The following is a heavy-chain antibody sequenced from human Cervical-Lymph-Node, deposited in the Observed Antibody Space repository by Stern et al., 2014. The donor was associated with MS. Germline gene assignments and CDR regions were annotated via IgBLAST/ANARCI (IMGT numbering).Heavy chain of an antibody. CDR2: LNWRGGGI. J-gene: IGHJ6*02. Sequence: VQLVQSGGGFVQPGRSLRLSCAVSGFTFDGYAIHWVRQSPGKGLEWVSGLNWRGGGIGYEDSVKDRFTTSSDNAKNSLHLQMNTLREEDTAVYYCTKDLRPGGADVWGQGTTVTVSS. CDR1: GFTFDGYA. D-gene: IGHD3-10*01. CDR3: TKDLRPGGADV. V-gene: IGHV3-9*01.